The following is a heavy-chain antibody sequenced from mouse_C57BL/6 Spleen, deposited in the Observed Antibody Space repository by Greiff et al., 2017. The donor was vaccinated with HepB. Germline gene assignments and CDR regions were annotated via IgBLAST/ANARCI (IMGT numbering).Heavy chain of an antibody. CDR3: ARGGKLGRGYFDV. CDR2: INYDGSST. CDR1: GFTFSDYY. D-gene: IGHD4-1*01. V-gene: IGHV5-16*01. Sequence: DVKLVESEGGLVQPGSSMKLSCTASGFTFSDYYMAWVRQVPEKGLEWVANINYDGSSTYYLDSLKSRFIISRDNAKNILYLQMSSLKSEDTATYYCARGGKLGRGYFDVWGTGTTVTVSS. J-gene: IGHJ1*03.